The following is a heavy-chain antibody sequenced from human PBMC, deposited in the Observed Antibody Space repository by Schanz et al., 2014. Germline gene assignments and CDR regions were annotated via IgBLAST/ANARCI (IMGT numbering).Heavy chain of an antibody. CDR2: IWSDGSGK. J-gene: IGHJ6*02. CDR1: GFAFSVYG. V-gene: IGHV3-33*01. Sequence: QVQMVDSGGGVVQPGRSLRLSCAASGFAFSVYGMHWVRQAPGKGLEWVAVIWSDGSGKYYADSVKGRFTISRDSPKNTLYLQMNSLRAEDTALYYCARDSGPYYDKSMDVWGQGTTVAVSS. CDR3: ARDSGPYYDKSMDV. D-gene: IGHD3-9*01.